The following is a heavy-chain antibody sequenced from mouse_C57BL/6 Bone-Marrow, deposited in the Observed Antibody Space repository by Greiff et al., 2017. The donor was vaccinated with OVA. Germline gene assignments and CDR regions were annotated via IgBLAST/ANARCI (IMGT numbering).Heavy chain of an antibody. CDR1: GYTFTEYT. V-gene: IGHV1-62-2*01. CDR2: FYPGSGSI. CDR3: ASHEEESPFIATVVAPRFDV. J-gene: IGHJ1*03. D-gene: IGHD1-1*01. Sequence: VQLQQSGAELVKPGASVKLSCKASGYTFTEYTIHWVKQRSGQGPEWIGWFYPGSGSIKYNEKFKDKATLTADKSSSTVYMELSRLTSEDSAVYCGASHEEESPFIATVVAPRFDVWGTGTTVTVSS.